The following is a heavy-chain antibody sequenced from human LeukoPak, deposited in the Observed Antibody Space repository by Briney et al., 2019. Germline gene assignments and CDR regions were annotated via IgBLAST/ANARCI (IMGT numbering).Heavy chain of an antibody. CDR1: GYTFTDYY. D-gene: IGHD2-15*01. CDR3: ARDLRYCSGGSCTTLNWFDP. J-gene: IGHJ5*02. CDR2: IHPNSGAT. Sequence: ASVKVSCKTSGYTFTDYYLHWVRQAPGQGLEWVGWIHPNSGATHYAQKFQGRLTMTRDTSISTVYMELTRLRSDDTAVYYCARDLRYCSGGSCTTLNWFDPWGQGTLVTVSS. V-gene: IGHV1-2*02.